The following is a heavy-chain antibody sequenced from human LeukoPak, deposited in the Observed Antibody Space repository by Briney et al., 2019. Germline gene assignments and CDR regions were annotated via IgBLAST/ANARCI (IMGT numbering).Heavy chain of an antibody. CDR3: ARGGYYSSGNDFRFDP. D-gene: IGHD3-10*01. CDR1: GCSISSYY. J-gene: IGHJ5*02. CDR2: IYYSGST. Sequence: SETLSLTCTVSGCSISSYYWSWIRQPPGKGLEWIGYIYYSGSTNYKPSLKSRVTITLDTSKNQFSLKLSSLTAADTAVYYCARGGYYSSGNDFRFDPWGKGTLVTVSS. V-gene: IGHV4-59*01.